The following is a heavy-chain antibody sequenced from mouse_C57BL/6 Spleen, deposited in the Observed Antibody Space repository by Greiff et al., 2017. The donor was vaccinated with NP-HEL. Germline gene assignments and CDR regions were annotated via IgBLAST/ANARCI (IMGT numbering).Heavy chain of an antibody. CDR2: IYPGDGDT. J-gene: IGHJ2*01. D-gene: IGHD2-3*01. CDR1: GYAFSSSW. CDR3: ARSRDGYPFDC. Sequence: VKLQESGPELVKPGASVKISCKASGYAFSSSWMNWVKQRPGKGLEWIGRIYPGDGDTNYNGKFKGKATLTADKSSSTAYMQLSSLTSEDSAVYFCARSRDGYPFDCWGQGTTLTVSS. V-gene: IGHV1-82*01.